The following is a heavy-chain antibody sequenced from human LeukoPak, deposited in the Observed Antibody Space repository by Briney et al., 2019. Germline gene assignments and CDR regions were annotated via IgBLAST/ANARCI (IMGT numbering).Heavy chain of an antibody. CDR1: GYTFNSYS. CDR2: ISTYNGNT. D-gene: IGHD2-2*01. J-gene: IGHJ4*02. V-gene: IGHV1-18*04. Sequence: VVSVKVSCKASGYTFNSYSVSWMRQAPGQGLEWMGWISTYNGNTNYSQKLQGRVSMTTDTSTRTAYMELRSLRSDDTAVYYCAREWKYCRSTSCGYYFDYWGQGTPVTVSS. CDR3: AREWKYCRSTSCGYYFDY.